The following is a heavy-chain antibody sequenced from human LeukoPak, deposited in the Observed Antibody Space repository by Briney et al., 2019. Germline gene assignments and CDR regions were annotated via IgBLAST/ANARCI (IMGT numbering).Heavy chain of an antibody. CDR3: ARDREGLAYFDY. D-gene: IGHD3/OR15-3a*01. J-gene: IGHJ4*02. CDR1: GYTFTGKF. CDR2: IDPNSGGT. Sequence: GVSVKASCKASGYTFTGKFIHWVRQAPGQGLEWMGWIDPNSGGTDYAQKFRGRVTMTRDTSTSTAYMDLSSLISDDTAVYYCARDREGLAYFDYWGQGTLVTVSS. V-gene: IGHV1-2*02.